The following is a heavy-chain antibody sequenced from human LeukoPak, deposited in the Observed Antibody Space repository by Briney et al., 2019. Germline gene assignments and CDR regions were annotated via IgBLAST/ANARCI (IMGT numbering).Heavy chain of an antibody. J-gene: IGHJ4*02. CDR1: GGSISSYY. Sequence: PSETLSLTCTVSGGSISSYYWSWIRQPPGKGLEWIGCFYYSGSTNYNPSLKSRVTMSVDTSKNQFSLKLSSVTAADTAVYYCARSGAHPLDFFDYWGQGTLVTVSS. CDR3: ARSGAHPLDFFDY. V-gene: IGHV4-59*12. CDR2: FYYSGST. D-gene: IGHD5-12*01.